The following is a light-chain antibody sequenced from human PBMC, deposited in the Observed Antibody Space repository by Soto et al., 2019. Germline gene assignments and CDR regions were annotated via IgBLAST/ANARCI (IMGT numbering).Light chain of an antibody. CDR2: DAS. CDR1: HNIERW. J-gene: IGKJ1*01. CDR3: QQFAISTT. Sequence: IQMTQSPSTLSASVGDRVTITCRASHNIERWMAWYQQKPGKAPSLLIFDASTLHSGVPSRFSGSGSGTDFTLTISSLQPDDFATYYCQQFAISTTFGQGAKVEVK. V-gene: IGKV1-5*01.